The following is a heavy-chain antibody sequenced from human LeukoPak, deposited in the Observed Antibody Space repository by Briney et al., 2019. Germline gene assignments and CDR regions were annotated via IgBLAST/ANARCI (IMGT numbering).Heavy chain of an antibody. CDR3: ARDGGYGDYVTFFDY. CDR2: IYYSGTT. V-gene: IGHV4-59*12. J-gene: IGHJ4*02. Sequence: PSETLSLTCTVSGGSISSYYWSWIRQPPVKGLEWIGYIYYSGTTNYNPSLKSRVTMSVDTSKNQFSLKLSSVTAADTAVYYCARDGGYGDYVTFFDYWGQGTLVTVSS. D-gene: IGHD4-17*01. CDR1: GGSISSYY.